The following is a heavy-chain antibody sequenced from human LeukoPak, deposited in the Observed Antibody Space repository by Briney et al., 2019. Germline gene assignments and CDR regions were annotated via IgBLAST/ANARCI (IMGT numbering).Heavy chain of an antibody. V-gene: IGHV1-46*01. J-gene: IGHJ4*02. CDR1: LLTFTSYP. D-gene: IGHD3-10*01. Sequence: ASVKVSCKASLLTFTSYPMHWVRQAPGQGLEWMGIINPSGGSTNYAQKFQGRVTMTRDTSTSTVYMELSSLRSEDTAVYYCRIHFGELLFIDYWGQGTLVTVSS. CDR3: RIHFGELLFIDY. CDR2: INPSGGST.